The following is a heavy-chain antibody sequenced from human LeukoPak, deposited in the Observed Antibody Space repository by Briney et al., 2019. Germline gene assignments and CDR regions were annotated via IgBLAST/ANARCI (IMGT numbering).Heavy chain of an antibody. J-gene: IGHJ4*02. CDR1: GFTFSSYE. CDR2: ISSSDSTI. CDR3: ARVMGRYCSSNSCYVDY. D-gene: IGHD2-2*01. Sequence: PGGSLRLSCAASGFTFSSYEMHWVRQPPGKGLEWVSYISSSDSTIYYADSVKGRFTISRDNSKNTLYLQMNSLRAEDTAVYYCARVMGRYCSSNSCYVDYWGQGTLVTVSS. V-gene: IGHV3-48*03.